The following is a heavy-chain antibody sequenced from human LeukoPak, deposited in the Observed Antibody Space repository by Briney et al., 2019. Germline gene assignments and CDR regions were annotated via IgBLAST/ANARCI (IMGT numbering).Heavy chain of an antibody. V-gene: IGHV3-21*01. J-gene: IGHJ5*01. D-gene: IGHD2-15*01. CDR3: TRSPDRDYSDTGSGRYVS. CDR1: GFIFRDYS. Sequence: GGSLRLSCVGSGFIFRDYSMNWIRPPPGKGLEWVASLSADAGRIYYADSVKGRFTVSRDNAGNSLHLFMTNLRADDTAVYFCTRSPDRDYSDTGSGRYVSWGQGTLVTVSS. CDR2: LSADAGRI.